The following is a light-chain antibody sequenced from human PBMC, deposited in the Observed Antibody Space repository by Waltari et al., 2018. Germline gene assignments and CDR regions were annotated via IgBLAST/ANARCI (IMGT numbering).Light chain of an antibody. J-gene: IGLJ3*02. Sequence: QQQVKGPGYLIQVNRDGSHRKGGEIPDRFSCSSSGAERYLTISSLQSEDEADYYCETGGHGTWVFGGGTKLTVL. CDR3: ETGGHGTWV. CDR2: VNRDGSH. V-gene: IGLV4-69*01.